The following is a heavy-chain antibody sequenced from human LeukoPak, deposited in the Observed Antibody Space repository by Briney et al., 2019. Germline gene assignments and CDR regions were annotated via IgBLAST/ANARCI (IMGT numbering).Heavy chain of an antibody. V-gene: IGHV4-59*01. J-gene: IGHJ3*02. Sequence: SETLSLTCNVSGASISNYYWSWIRQPPGKGLECIGYIYYSGTTNYNPSLKSRVTISVDMSRNQFSLKLSSVTAADTAMYYCAREDRYCSGGSCYSSFAFDIWGQGTMVTVSS. D-gene: IGHD2-15*01. CDR2: IYYSGTT. CDR1: GASISNYY. CDR3: AREDRYCSGGSCYSSFAFDI.